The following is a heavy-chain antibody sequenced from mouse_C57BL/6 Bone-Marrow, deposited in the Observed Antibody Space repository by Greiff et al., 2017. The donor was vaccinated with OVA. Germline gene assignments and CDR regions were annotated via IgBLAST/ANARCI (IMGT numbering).Heavy chain of an antibody. CDR1: GFTFSSYA. CDR2: ISDGGSYT. CDR3: ARAPWGYYYAMDY. J-gene: IGHJ4*01. Sequence: VQLVESGGGLVKPGGSLKLSCAASGFTFSSYAMSWVRQTPEKRLEWVATISDGGSYTYYPDNVKGRFTIARDNAKNNLYLRRSHLKSEDTAMYYCARAPWGYYYAMDYWGQGTSVTVSS. V-gene: IGHV5-4*01.